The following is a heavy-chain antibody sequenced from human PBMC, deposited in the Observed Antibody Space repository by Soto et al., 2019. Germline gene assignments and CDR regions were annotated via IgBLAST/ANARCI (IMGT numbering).Heavy chain of an antibody. V-gene: IGHV3-15*07. Sequence: GGSLRLSCAASGFTFSSYSMNWVRQAPGKGLEWVGRIKSKAAGGTTDYVAPVKGRFTISRDDSTNTLFLQMNSLKTEDTAVYYCTTDSPVAGGGPLWGQGTLVTVSS. D-gene: IGHD6-19*01. CDR3: TTDSPVAGGGPL. J-gene: IGHJ4*02. CDR2: IKSKAAGGTT. CDR1: GFTFSSYS.